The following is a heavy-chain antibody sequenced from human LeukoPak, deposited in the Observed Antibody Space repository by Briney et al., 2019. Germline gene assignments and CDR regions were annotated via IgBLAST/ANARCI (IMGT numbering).Heavy chain of an antibody. Sequence: SVKVSCKASGGTFSSYAISWVRQAPGQGLEWMGGIIPIFGTANYAQKFQGRVTITTDESTSTAYMELSSLRSEDTAVYYCARVPEIFGVVTGYYYYYMDVWGKGTTVTVSS. CDR2: IIPIFGTA. CDR1: GGTFSSYA. D-gene: IGHD3-3*01. V-gene: IGHV1-69*05. J-gene: IGHJ6*03. CDR3: ARVPEIFGVVTGYYYYYMDV.